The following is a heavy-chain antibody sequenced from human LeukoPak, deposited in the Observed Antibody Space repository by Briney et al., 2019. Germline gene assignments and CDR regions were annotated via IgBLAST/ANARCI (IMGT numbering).Heavy chain of an antibody. V-gene: IGHV4-59*01. J-gene: IGHJ6*02. Sequence: SETLSLTCTVSGGSISSYYWSWIRQPPGKGLEWIGYIYYSGSTNYNPSLKSRVTISVDTSKNQFSLKLSSVTAADTAVYYCARAGEGPFGXXXXXXYYXXGMDVWGQGTTVTVS. D-gene: IGHD3-3*01. CDR2: IYYSGST. CDR1: GGSISSYY. CDR3: ARAGEGPFGXXXXXXYYXXGMDV.